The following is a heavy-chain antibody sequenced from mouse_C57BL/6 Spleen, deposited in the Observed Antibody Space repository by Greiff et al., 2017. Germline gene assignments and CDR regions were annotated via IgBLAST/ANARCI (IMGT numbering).Heavy chain of an antibody. CDR3: ARHYGNDGPWFAY. D-gene: IGHD2-2*01. V-gene: IGHV5-6*01. J-gene: IGHJ3*01. CDR2: ISSGGSYT. Sequence: EVKLVEPGGDLVKPGGSLKLSCAASGFTFSSYGMSWVRQTPGKRLEWVATISSGGSYTYYPHSVKGRFTISRDTAKNTPYLQLSSLMSEDTAMYYWARHYGNDGPWFAYWGQGTLVTVSA. CDR1: GFTFSSYG.